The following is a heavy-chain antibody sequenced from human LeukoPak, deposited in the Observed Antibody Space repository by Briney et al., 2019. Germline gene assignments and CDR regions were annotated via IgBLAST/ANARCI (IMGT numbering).Heavy chain of an antibody. D-gene: IGHD2-2*01. CDR2: INWSGGST. Sequence: PGGSLSLSCTASGFALAEHGMSWVPQVPGKGLEWVSGINWSGGSTGYADPLRGRFTISRDNAKNSLYLQMDSLRAEDTALYYCARAPITSPFYFDYWGQGTLVTVSS. J-gene: IGHJ4*02. CDR3: ARAPITSPFYFDY. CDR1: GFALAEHG. V-gene: IGHV3-20*04.